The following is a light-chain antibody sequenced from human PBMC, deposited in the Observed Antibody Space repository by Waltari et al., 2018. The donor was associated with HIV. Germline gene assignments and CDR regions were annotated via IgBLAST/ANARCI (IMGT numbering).Light chain of an antibody. CDR2: DVS. V-gene: IGLV2-14*03. CDR3: SSYTSSSTYV. J-gene: IGLJ1*01. CDR1: SSAVGGYKY. Sequence: QSALTQPASVSGSPGQSITISCTRTSSAVGGYKYVSLYPQHPGKAPKLMIYDVSNRPAGVSNRFSGSKSGNTASLTISGLQAEDDADYYCSSYTSSSTYVFGTGTKVTVL.